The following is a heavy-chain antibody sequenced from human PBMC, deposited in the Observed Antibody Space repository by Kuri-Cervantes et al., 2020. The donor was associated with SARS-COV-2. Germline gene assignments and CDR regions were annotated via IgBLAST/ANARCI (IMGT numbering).Heavy chain of an antibody. V-gene: IGHV1-3*01. CDR3: ARVWGYCSGGSCLLPFDY. D-gene: IGHD2-15*01. J-gene: IGHJ4*02. CDR1: GFTFSSYA. CDR2: INAGNGNT. Sequence: GESLKISCAASGFTFSSYAMHWVRQAPGQRLEWMGWINAGNGNTKYSQKFQGRVTITRDTSASTAYMELSSLRSEDTAVYYCARVWGYCSGGSCLLPFDYWGQGTLVTVSS.